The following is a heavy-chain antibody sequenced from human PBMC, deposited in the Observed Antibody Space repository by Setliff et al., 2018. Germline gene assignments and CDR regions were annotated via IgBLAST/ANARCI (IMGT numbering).Heavy chain of an antibody. J-gene: IGHJ5*02. V-gene: IGHV5-51*01. CDR1: GYSFTDYW. D-gene: IGHD2-21*01. CDR3: ARRGERFFNWFDP. CDR2: IYPGNADT. Sequence: GESLKISCKGSGYSFTDYWIAWVRQTPGKGLEWMGTIYPGNADTRYSPSFQGQVTMSTDTSTNTAFLQWNNLKASDTAVYYCARRGERFFNWFDPWGQGTLVTVSS.